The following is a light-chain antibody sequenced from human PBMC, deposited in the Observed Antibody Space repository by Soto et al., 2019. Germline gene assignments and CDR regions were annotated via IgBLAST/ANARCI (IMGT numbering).Light chain of an antibody. J-gene: IGKJ1*01. Sequence: DIQMTQSPPSLSASVGDRVTITCQASHDIGNSLNWYQQKPGQVPELLIQAASTLQPGVPSRFSGSGSATEFTLPVQRLQPADVATSYCPKYHSSPWTFCHGTKV. V-gene: IGKV1-27*01. CDR1: HDIGNS. CDR3: PKYHSSPWT. CDR2: AAS.